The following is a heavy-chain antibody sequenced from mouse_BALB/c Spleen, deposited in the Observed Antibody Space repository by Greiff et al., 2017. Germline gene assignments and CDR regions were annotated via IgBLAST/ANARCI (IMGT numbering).Heavy chain of an antibody. CDR1: GDSITSGY. CDR3: ARWGTARAFYAMDY. J-gene: IGHJ4*01. CDR2: ISYSGST. V-gene: IGHV3-8*02. Sequence: EVKLKESGPSLVKPSQTLSLTCSVTGDSITSGYWNWIRKFPGNKLEYMGYISYSGSTYYNPSLKSRISITRDTSKNQYYLQLNSVTTEDTATYYCARWGTARAFYAMDYWGQGTSVTVSS. D-gene: IGHD3-1*01.